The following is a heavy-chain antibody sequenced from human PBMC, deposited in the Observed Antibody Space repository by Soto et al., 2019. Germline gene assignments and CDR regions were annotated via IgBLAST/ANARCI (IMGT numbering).Heavy chain of an antibody. CDR3: VKGANFDYYDSSGYYLIFDY. J-gene: IGHJ4*02. CDR2: ISSNGGST. Sequence: SGGSLRLSCSASGFTFSSYAMHWVRQAPGKGLEYVSAISSNGGSTYYADSVKGRFTIPRDNSKNTLYLQMSSLRAEDTAVYYCVKGANFDYYDSSGYYLIFDYWGQGTLVTVSS. D-gene: IGHD3-22*01. V-gene: IGHV3-64D*06. CDR1: GFTFSSYA.